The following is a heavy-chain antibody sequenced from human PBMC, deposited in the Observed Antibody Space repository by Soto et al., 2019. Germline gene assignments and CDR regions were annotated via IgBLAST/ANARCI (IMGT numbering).Heavy chain of an antibody. V-gene: IGHV4-59*12. Sequence: QVQLQESGPGLVKPSETLSLTCTVSGASIRTYYWNWVRQSPGKGLEWIGYIHYSGNTNYNPSLQSRVTISVDTSMDQFSLRLSSVTAADTAVYYCVRSSPNTIVGVINLHGLDVWGQGTTVTVS. D-gene: IGHD3-3*01. CDR2: IHYSGNT. CDR3: VRSSPNTIVGVINLHGLDV. J-gene: IGHJ6*02. CDR1: GASIRTYY.